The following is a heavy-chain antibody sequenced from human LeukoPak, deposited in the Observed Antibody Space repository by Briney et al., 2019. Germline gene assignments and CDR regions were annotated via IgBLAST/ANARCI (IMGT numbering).Heavy chain of an antibody. CDR1: GGSFSGYY. CDR2: INHSGST. Sequence: PETLSLTCAVYGGSFSGYYWSWVRQPPGKGLEWIGEINHSGSTNYNPSLKSRVTISVDTSKNQFSLKLSSVTAADTAVYYCARGEYSSGWYRSEYYFDYWGQGTLVTVSS. J-gene: IGHJ4*02. D-gene: IGHD6-19*01. V-gene: IGHV4-34*01. CDR3: ARGEYSSGWYRSEYYFDY.